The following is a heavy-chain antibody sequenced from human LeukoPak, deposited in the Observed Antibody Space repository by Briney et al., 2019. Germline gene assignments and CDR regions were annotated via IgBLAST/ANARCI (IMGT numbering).Heavy chain of an antibody. CDR2: IKQDGSEK. J-gene: IGHJ4*02. V-gene: IGHV3-7*03. CDR1: GFTFSTVW. CDR3: ARYGQVPID. D-gene: IGHD3-10*01. Sequence: PGGSLRLSCAAPGFTFSTVWMSWVRQAPGKGLEWVANIKQDGSEKNYVDSVKGRFTISRDNAKNSLYLQMNSLRVEDTAVYYCARYGQVPIDWGQGTLVTVSS.